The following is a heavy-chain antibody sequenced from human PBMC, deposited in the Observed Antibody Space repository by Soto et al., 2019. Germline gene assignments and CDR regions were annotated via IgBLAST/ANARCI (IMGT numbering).Heavy chain of an antibody. CDR3: ARSIAATAGAFDI. CDR1: RGSVSSATYY. J-gene: IGHJ3*02. V-gene: IGHV4-31*02. CDR2: IYYSGST. Sequence: PSETLSLTCTVSRGSVSSATYYWNWIRQPPGKPLEWIGYIYYSGSTYYNPSLKSRVTISVDTSKNQFSLKLSSVTAADTAVYYCARSIAATAGAFDIWGQGTMVTVSS. D-gene: IGHD6-6*01.